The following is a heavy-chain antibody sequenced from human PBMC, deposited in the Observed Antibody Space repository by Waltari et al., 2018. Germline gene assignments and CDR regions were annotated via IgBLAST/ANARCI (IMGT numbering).Heavy chain of an antibody. Sequence: EVQLVQSGAEVKKPGESLKISCKGSGYSFTSYWIGWVGQMPGKGLEWMGIIYPGDSDTRYSPSFQGQVTISADKSISTAYLQWSSLKASDTAMYYCARHISYYDSSGYSDYWGQGTLVTVSS. V-gene: IGHV5-51*01. CDR2: IYPGDSDT. CDR1: GYSFTSYW. D-gene: IGHD3-22*01. CDR3: ARHISYYDSSGYSDY. J-gene: IGHJ4*02.